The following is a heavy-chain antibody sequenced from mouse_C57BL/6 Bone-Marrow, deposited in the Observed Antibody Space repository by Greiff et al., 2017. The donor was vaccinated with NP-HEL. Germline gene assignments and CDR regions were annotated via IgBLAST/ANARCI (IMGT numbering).Heavy chain of an antibody. J-gene: IGHJ2*01. Sequence: LVKPGASVMMSCKASGYTFTDYYMNLAKHSLGKSLEWIGVIHPYNGGTSYNQKFKGKATLTVDKSSSTAYMKLNSMTSEDTAVCYSARSYGSSYDYWGKGTTLTVSS. CDR3: ARSYGSSYDY. D-gene: IGHD1-1*01. CDR2: IHPYNGGT. V-gene: IGHV1-19*01. CDR1: GYTFTDYY.